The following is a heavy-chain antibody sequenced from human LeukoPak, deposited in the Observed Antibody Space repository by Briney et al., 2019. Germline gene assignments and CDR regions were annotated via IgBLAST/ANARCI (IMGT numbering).Heavy chain of an antibody. Sequence: SETLSLTCTVSGGSISSGSYYWSWIRQPAGKGLEWIGRIYTSGSTYYNPSLKSRVTISVDRSKNQFSLKLSSVTAADTAVYYRARGSASAPTSIVQY. J-gene: IGHJ1*01. CDR1: GGSISSGSYY. D-gene: IGHD2-8*01. CDR2: IYTSGST. V-gene: IGHV4-61*02. CDR3: ARGSASAPTSIVQY.